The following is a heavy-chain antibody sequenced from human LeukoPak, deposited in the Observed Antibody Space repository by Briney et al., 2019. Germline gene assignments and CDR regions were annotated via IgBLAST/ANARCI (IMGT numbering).Heavy chain of an antibody. CDR1: GFMFSSYE. V-gene: IGHV3-48*03. CDR3: ARVGPYSSSWYYFDY. D-gene: IGHD6-13*01. Sequence: GGSLRLSCAASGFMFSSYEMNWVRQGPGKGLEWVSYISSSSYTNYADSVKGRFTISRDNAKNSLYLQMNSLRAEDTAVYYCARVGPYSSSWYYFDYWGQGTLVTVSS. J-gene: IGHJ4*02. CDR2: ISSSSYT.